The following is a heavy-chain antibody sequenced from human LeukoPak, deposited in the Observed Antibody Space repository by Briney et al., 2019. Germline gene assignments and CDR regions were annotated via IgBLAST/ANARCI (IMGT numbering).Heavy chain of an antibody. J-gene: IGHJ4*02. V-gene: IGHV4-31*03. D-gene: IGHD5-18*01. CDR3: ARGDVDTAMDPFDY. CDR1: GGSISSGGYY. CDR2: IYYSGST. Sequence: SETLSLTRTVSGGSISSGGYYWSWIRQHPGKGLEWIGYIYYSGSTYYNPSLKSRVTISVDTSKNQFSLKLSSVTAADTAVYYCARGDVDTAMDPFDYWGQGTLVTVSS.